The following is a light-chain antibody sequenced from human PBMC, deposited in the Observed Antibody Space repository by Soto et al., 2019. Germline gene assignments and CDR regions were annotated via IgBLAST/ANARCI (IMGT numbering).Light chain of an antibody. J-gene: IGKJ1*01. CDR3: LQDFNYPRT. V-gene: IGKV1-6*01. CDR1: QAIRND. CDR2: AAS. Sequence: AIQMTQSQSSLSAYVGDRVTITCRASQAIRNDLCWYQQKPGKAPKLLIFAASGLQSGVPSRFSGSGSGTDFTLTISSLQHEDFATYYCLQDFNYPRTFGQGTNVEI.